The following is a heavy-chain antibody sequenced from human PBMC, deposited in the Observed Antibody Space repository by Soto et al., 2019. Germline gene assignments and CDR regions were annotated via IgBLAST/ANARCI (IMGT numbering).Heavy chain of an antibody. V-gene: IGHV4-34*01. CDR3: ARSGRWLQFHFQH. J-gene: IGHJ1*01. Sequence: SETLSLTCAVYGGSFSGYYWSWIRQPPGKGLEWIGEINHSGSTNYNPSLKSRVTISVDTSKNQFSLKLSSVTAADTAVYYCARSGRWLQFHFQHWGQGTLVPVSS. CDR1: GGSFSGYY. D-gene: IGHD5-12*01. CDR2: INHSGST.